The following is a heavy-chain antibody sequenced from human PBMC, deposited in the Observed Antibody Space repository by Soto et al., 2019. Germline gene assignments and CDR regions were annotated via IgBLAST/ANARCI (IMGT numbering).Heavy chain of an antibody. CDR2: IIPILGIA. V-gene: IGHV1-69*02. D-gene: IGHD3-22*01. CDR3: ARWAGGYYDSSGYLDP. Sequence: QVQLVQSGAEVKKPGSSVKVSCKASGGTFSSYTISWVRQAAGQGLEWMGRIIPILGIANYAQKFQGRVTITAEKSTSTAYMELSSLRSEDTAVYYCARWAGGYYDSSGYLDPWGQGTLVTVSS. CDR1: GGTFSSYT. J-gene: IGHJ5*02.